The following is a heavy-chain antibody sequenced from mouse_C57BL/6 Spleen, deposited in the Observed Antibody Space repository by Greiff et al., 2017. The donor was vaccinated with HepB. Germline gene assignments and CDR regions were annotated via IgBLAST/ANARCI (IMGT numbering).Heavy chain of an antibody. V-gene: IGHV1-9*01. Sequence: VQLQQSGAELMKPGASVKLSCKATGYTFTGYWIEWVKQRPGHGLEWIGEILPGSGSTNYNEKFKGKATFHADTSSNTAYMQLSSLTTEDSAIYYCAREGFITTVVADYWYFDVWGTGTTVTVSS. J-gene: IGHJ1*03. CDR3: AREGFITTVVADYWYFDV. D-gene: IGHD1-1*01. CDR1: GYTFTGYW. CDR2: ILPGSGST.